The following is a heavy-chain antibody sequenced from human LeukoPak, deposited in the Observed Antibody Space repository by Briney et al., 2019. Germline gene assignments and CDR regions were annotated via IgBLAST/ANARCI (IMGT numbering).Heavy chain of an antibody. Sequence: GGSLRLSCAASGFTFSSYCMNWVRQAPGKGLEWVSYISSSSSTIYYADSVKGRFTISRDNAKNSLYLQMNSLRAEDTAVYYCARDTGATAYDYWGQGTLVTVSS. CDR1: GFTFSSYC. D-gene: IGHD1-26*01. V-gene: IGHV3-48*04. J-gene: IGHJ4*02. CDR3: ARDTGATAYDY. CDR2: ISSSSSTI.